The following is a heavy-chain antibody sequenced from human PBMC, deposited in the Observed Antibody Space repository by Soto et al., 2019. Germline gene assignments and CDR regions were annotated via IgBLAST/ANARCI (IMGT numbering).Heavy chain of an antibody. Sequence: EVQLVESGGGLVKPGGSLRLSCAASGFTFSSYSMNWVRQAPGKGLEWVSSISSSSSYIYYADSVKGRFTISRDNAKNSLYLEMNSLRAEDTAVYYCARDLVVVAPPGRGYFDYWGQGPLVTVSS. CDR2: ISSSSSYI. CDR3: ARDLVVVAPPGRGYFDY. CDR1: GFTFSSYS. J-gene: IGHJ4*02. V-gene: IGHV3-21*01. D-gene: IGHD3-22*01.